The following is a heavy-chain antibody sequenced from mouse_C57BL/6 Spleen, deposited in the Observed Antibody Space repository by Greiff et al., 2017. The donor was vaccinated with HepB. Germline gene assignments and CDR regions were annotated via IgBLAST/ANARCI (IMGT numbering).Heavy chain of an antibody. J-gene: IGHJ2*01. Sequence: QSGPGLVKPSQSLSLTCSVTGYSITSGYYWNWIRQFPGNKLEWMGYISYDGSNNYNPSLKNRISITRDTSKNQFFLKLNSVSTEDTATYYCARRIYYYGSSSTGYFDDWGQGTTLTVSS. CDR1: GYSITSGYY. D-gene: IGHD1-1*01. V-gene: IGHV3-6*01. CDR3: ARRIYYYGSSSTGYFDD. CDR2: ISYDGSN.